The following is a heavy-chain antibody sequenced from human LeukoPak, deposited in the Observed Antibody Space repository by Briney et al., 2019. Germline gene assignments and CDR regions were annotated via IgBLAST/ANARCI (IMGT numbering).Heavy chain of an antibody. CDR1: GFTFSNAW. CDR3: ARGGQYGSADY. D-gene: IGHD3-10*01. CDR2: INGDGSGT. J-gene: IGHJ4*02. V-gene: IGHV3-74*01. Sequence: GGSLRLSCAASGFTFSNAWMSWVRQAPGKGLVWVSRINGDGSGTRYADSVRGRFTISRDNAKNTLFLEMNSLRAEDTAVYFCARGGQYGSADYWGRGTLVTVPS.